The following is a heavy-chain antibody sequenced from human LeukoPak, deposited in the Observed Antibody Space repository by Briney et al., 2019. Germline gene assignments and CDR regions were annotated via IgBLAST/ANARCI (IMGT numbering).Heavy chain of an antibody. CDR2: IYTSGST. J-gene: IGHJ4*02. V-gene: IGHV4-61*02. CDR1: GGSISSGSYY. Sequence: SETLSLTCTVSGGSISSGSYYWSWIRQPAGKGLEWIGRIYTSGSTNYNPSLKSRVTISVDTSKNQFSLKLSSVTAADTAVYYCARERVVPAATFDYWGQGTLVTVSS. D-gene: IGHD2-2*01. CDR3: ARERVVPAATFDY.